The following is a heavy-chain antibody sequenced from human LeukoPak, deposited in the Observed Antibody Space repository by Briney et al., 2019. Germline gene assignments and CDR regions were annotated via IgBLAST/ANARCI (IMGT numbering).Heavy chain of an antibody. CDR3: ARDEDTSALSEY. V-gene: IGHV3-23*01. CDR1: GFSFSSNT. J-gene: IGHJ4*02. D-gene: IGHD2/OR15-2a*01. Sequence: GGSLRLSCAGSGFSFSSNTMSWVRQAPGRGLEWVSAISNNGGRTDYADSVKGRFTISRGNSKSTLYLHMDSLRAEDTAVYYCARDEDTSALSEYWGQGTLVTVSS. CDR2: ISNNGGRT.